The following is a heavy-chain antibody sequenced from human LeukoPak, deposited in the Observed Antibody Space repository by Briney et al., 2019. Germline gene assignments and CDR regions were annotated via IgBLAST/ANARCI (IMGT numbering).Heavy chain of an antibody. J-gene: IGHJ4*02. V-gene: IGHV1-69*05. CDR1: GGTFSSYA. CDR3: AIPHGGNREYYFDY. D-gene: IGHD4-23*01. CDR2: IIPIFGTA. Sequence: ASVKVSCTASGGTFSSYAISWVRQAPGQGLEWMGGIIPIFGTANYAQKFQGRVTITTDESTSTAYMELSSLRSEDTAVYYCAIPHGGNREYYFDYWGQGTLVTVSS.